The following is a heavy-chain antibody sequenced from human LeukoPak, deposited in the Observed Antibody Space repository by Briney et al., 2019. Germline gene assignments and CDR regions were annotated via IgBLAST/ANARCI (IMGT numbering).Heavy chain of an antibody. V-gene: IGHV4-39*07. D-gene: IGHD6-13*01. Sequence: SETLSLTSTVSGGSISSVGYYWGWIRQPPGKGLEWIGSIYYSGSTYYNPSLKSRVTISVDRSKNQFSLKLSSVTAADTAVYYCARDSSWYGDAFDIWGQGTMVTVSS. CDR3: ARDSSWYGDAFDI. J-gene: IGHJ3*02. CDR2: IYYSGST. CDR1: GGSISSVGYY.